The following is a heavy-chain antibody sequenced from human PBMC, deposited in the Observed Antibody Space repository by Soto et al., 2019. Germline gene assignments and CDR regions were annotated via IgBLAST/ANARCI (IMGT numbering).Heavy chain of an antibody. Sequence: QVQLVQSGAEVKKPGSSVKVSCKTSGGTFSSYTISWVRQAPGQGLEWMGRIIPILGIPNYAQKFQDRVTLPADKSTSTVYMELSFLTSEDTAVDYCASHYASGRHDNNFDPWGQGTLVTVSS. V-gene: IGHV1-69*02. CDR3: ASHYASGRHDNNFDP. CDR2: IIPILGIP. J-gene: IGHJ5*02. CDR1: GGTFSSYT. D-gene: IGHD3-10*01.